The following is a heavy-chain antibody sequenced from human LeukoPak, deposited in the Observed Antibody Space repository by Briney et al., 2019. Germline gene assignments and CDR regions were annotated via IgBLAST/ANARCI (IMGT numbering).Heavy chain of an antibody. J-gene: IGHJ4*02. CDR3: AREMAYCSSTSCFDFDY. V-gene: IGHV4-34*01. Sequence: KSSETLSLTCAVYGGSFSGYHWSWIRQPPGKGLEWIGEINHSGSTNYNPSLKSRVTISVDTSKNQFSLKLSSVTAADTAVYYCAREMAYCSSTSCFDFDYWGQGTLVTVSS. CDR2: INHSGST. D-gene: IGHD2-2*01. CDR1: GGSFSGYH.